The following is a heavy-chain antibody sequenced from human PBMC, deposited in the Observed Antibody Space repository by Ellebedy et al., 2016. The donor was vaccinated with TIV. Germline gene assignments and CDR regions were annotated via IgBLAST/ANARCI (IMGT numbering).Heavy chain of an antibody. CDR2: ISWDGGKT. Sequence: GESLKISCVVSGFTFSSYAMHWVRQAPGKGLEWVSLISWDGGKTNYADSARGRFTISRDNGKDSLYLQMNSLRPEDTAFYYCVKGTRKSVTTSLDYWGQGTLVTVSS. CDR1: GFTFSSYA. CDR3: VKGTRKSVTTSLDY. V-gene: IGHV3-43D*03. J-gene: IGHJ4*02. D-gene: IGHD4-17*01.